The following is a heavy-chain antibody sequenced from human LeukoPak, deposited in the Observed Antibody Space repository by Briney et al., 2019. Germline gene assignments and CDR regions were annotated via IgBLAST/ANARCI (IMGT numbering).Heavy chain of an antibody. Sequence: SETLSLTCTVSGGSVSSGSYYWSWIRQPPGKGLEWIGYIYYSGSTNYNPSLKSRVTISVDKSKNQFSLKLSSVTAADTAVYYCARDRGATGGGDYWGQGTLVTVSS. CDR3: ARDRGATGGGDY. CDR2: IYYSGST. V-gene: IGHV4-61*01. D-gene: IGHD1-26*01. J-gene: IGHJ4*02. CDR1: GGSVSSGSYY.